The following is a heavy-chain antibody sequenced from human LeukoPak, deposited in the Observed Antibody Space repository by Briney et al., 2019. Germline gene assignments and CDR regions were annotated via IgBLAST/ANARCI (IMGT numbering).Heavy chain of an antibody. V-gene: IGHV1-18*01. CDR3: ARIVKYSGDFDY. Sequence: GESLKISCKGSGYNFTSYGISWVRQAPGQGLEWMGWISAYNGNTNYAQKLQGRVTMTTDTSTSTAYMELRSLRSGDTAVYYCARIVKYSGDFDYWGQGTLVTVSS. J-gene: IGHJ4*02. D-gene: IGHD1-26*01. CDR1: GYNFTSYG. CDR2: ISAYNGNT.